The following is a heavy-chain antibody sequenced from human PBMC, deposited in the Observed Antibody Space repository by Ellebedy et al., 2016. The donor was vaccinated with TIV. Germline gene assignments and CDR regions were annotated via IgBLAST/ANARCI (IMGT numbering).Heavy chain of an antibody. CDR2: IYDSGST. CDR3: ARVTNGVWSADS. CDR1: GGSISSKSYY. D-gene: IGHD2-8*01. Sequence: SETLSLTCTVSGGSISSKSYYWGWIRQPPGKGLEWIGSIYDSGSTYYNPSLESRVTISADTSKNQLSLNLSSATAADAAVYYCARVTNGVWSADSWGQGTLVTVSS. J-gene: IGHJ4*02. V-gene: IGHV4-39*01.